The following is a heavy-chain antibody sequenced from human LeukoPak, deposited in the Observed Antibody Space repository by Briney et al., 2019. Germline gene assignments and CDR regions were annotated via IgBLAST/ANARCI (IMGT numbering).Heavy chain of an antibody. CDR1: EGTLTSLA. D-gene: IGHD1-26*01. CDR2: ITPIFGTI. Sequence: GASVKVSCKASEGTLTSLAISWVRQAPGQGFEWVGGITPIFGTIKYAEKFQGKVTITTDEATRTVYMEFRSLRSEDTAVYYCARTVGGNWFDPWGQGTLVTVSS. J-gene: IGHJ5*02. V-gene: IGHV1-69*05. CDR3: ARTVGGNWFDP.